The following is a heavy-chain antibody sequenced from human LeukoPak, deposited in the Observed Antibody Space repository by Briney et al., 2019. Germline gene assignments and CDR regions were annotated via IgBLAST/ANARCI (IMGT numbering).Heavy chain of an antibody. CDR1: GGSISSYY. J-gene: IGHJ4*02. D-gene: IGHD2-2*01. V-gene: IGHV3-7*01. CDR2: IKQDESER. CDR3: ARDRYCSI. Sequence: ETLSLTCTVSGGSISSYYWSWIRQPPGKGLEWVANIKQDESERHYVDSAAGRFTISRDNAKNSLYLQMNSLRAEDTAVYYCARDRYCSIWGQGTLVTVSS.